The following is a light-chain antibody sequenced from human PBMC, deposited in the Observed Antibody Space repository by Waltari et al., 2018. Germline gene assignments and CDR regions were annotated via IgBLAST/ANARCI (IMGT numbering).Light chain of an antibody. CDR1: QIVTTN. J-gene: IGKJ2*01. CDR3: QQYNDWPPRDT. Sequence: EIVMTHSPATLSVSPGERATLSCRASQIVTTNLAWYQQKPGQAPRLLIYGASTRATGIPARFSGSGSGTDFTLTINSLQSEDFAVYFCQQYNDWPPRDTFGQGTKLQIK. V-gene: IGKV3-15*01. CDR2: GAS.